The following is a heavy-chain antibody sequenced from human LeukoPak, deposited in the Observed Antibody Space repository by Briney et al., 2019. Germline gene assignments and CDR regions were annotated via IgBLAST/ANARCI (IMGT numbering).Heavy chain of an antibody. J-gene: IGHJ4*02. CDR3: ARADFGRGSYLFDY. CDR2: INHSGST. V-gene: IGHV4-34*01. CDR1: GGSFSGYY. D-gene: IGHD1-26*01. Sequence: PSETLSLTCAVYGGSFSGYYWSWIRQPPVKGLEWIGEINHSGSTNYNPSLKSRVTISVDTSKNQFSLKLSSVTAADTAVYYCARADFGRGSYLFDYWGQGTLVTVSS.